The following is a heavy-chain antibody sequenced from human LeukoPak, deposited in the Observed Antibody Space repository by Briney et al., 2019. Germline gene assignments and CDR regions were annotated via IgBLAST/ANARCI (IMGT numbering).Heavy chain of an antibody. V-gene: IGHV1-46*01. D-gene: IGHD4-17*01. CDR2: IDPTGGRT. Sequence: GASVKVSCKASGYTFTNYYMHWVRQAPGPGLEWMGLIDPTGGRTTYAQKFQGRVTLTRDMSTSTVYTELSSLRSEDTAVYYCARADAYGDYDYWGQGTLVTASS. CDR3: ARADAYGDYDY. CDR1: GYTFTNYY. J-gene: IGHJ4*02.